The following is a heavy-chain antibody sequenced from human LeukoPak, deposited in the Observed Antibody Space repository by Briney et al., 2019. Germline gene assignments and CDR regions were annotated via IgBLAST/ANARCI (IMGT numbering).Heavy chain of an antibody. J-gene: IGHJ4*02. D-gene: IGHD4-23*01. CDR1: GYTFTDYY. V-gene: IGHV1-2*04. CDR2: INPNSGGT. Sequence: ASVKVSCKTSGYTFTDYYIHWVRQAPGQGLEWMGWINPNSGGTNYAQKFQGWVTMTWDTSISTAYIDLSRLRADDTDVYFCARLSVNYGGNPWYFDSWGQGTLVTVTS. CDR3: ARLSVNYGGNPWYFDS.